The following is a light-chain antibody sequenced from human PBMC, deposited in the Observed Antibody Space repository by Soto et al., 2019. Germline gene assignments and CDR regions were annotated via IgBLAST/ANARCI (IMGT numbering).Light chain of an antibody. CDR3: QQS. J-gene: IGKJ4*01. CDR2: DAS. Sequence: DLQMTQSPSSLSASVGDRVTITCQASQDISNYLNWYQQKPGKAPKLLIYDASNLETGVPSRFSGSGSGTDFTFTISSLQPEDIATYYCQQSFGGGTKVEIK. CDR1: QDISNY. V-gene: IGKV1-33*01.